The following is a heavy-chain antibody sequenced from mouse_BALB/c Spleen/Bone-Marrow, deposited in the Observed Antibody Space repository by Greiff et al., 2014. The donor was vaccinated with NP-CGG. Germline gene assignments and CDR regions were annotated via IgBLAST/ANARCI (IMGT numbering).Heavy chain of an antibody. Sequence: QVQLKESGPGLVQPSQSLTITCTVSGFSLSSYGVHWVRQSPGKGLEWLGVIWSGGSTDYNETFIFRLTISKDNSKSQVFFKMSTLQAYDTAIYYCDGSHRGYYFDYWGQGTSLTVSS. V-gene: IGHV2-2*01. CDR3: DGSHRGYYFDY. CDR1: GFSLSSYG. D-gene: IGHD6-1*01. J-gene: IGHJ2*02. CDR2: IWSGGST.